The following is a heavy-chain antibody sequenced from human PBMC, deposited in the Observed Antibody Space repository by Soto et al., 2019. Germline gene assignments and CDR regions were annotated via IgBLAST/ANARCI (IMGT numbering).Heavy chain of an antibody. CDR2: ISYDGSNK. Sequence: QVQLVESGGGVVQPGRSLRLSCAASGFTFSSYGMHWVRQAPGKGLEWVAVISYDGSNKYYADSVKGRFTISRDNSKNTLYLQMNSLRAEDTAVYYCAKIPQGRAALYWGQGTLVTVSS. D-gene: IGHD6-6*01. J-gene: IGHJ4*02. CDR3: AKIPQGRAALY. CDR1: GFTFSSYG. V-gene: IGHV3-30*18.